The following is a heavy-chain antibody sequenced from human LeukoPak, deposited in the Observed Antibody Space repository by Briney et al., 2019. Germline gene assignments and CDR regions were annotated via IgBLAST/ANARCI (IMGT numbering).Heavy chain of an antibody. D-gene: IGHD3-10*01. CDR2: ISPVNGKT. J-gene: IGHJ4*02. Sequence: ASVKVSCKASGYTFRNQAIGWLRQAPGQGIEWMAWISPVNGKTDFAQDFQDRVTMTTDISTSTAYMELRSLKSGDTAVYYCARGGSGSYFDYWGQGTLVTVSS. CDR1: GYTFRNQA. CDR3: ARGGSGSYFDY. V-gene: IGHV1-18*01.